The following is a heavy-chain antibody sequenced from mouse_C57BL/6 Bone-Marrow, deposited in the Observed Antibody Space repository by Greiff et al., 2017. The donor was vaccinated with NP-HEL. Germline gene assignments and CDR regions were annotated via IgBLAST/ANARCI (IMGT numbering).Heavy chain of an antibody. V-gene: IGHV14-4*01. Sequence: VQLQQSGAELVRPGASVKLSCTASGFNIKDDYMHWVKQRPEQGLEWIGWIDPENGDTEYASKFQGKATITADTSSNTAYLQLSSLTSEDTAVYYCTTGTTVPYWYFDVWGTGTTVTVSS. CDR1: GFNIKDDY. D-gene: IGHD1-1*01. CDR3: TTGTTVPYWYFDV. CDR2: IDPENGDT. J-gene: IGHJ1*03.